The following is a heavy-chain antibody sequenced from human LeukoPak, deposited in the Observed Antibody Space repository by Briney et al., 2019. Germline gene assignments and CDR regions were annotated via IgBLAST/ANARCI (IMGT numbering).Heavy chain of an antibody. Sequence: PSETLSLTCTVSGGSISSYYGSWIRQPPGKGLEWIGYIYYSGSTNYNPSLKSRVTISVDTSKNQFSLKLSSVTAADTAVYYCARTRWGSTFDYWGQGTLVTVSS. D-gene: IGHD7-27*01. CDR3: ARTRWGSTFDY. CDR2: IYYSGST. V-gene: IGHV4-59*08. J-gene: IGHJ4*02. CDR1: GGSISSYY.